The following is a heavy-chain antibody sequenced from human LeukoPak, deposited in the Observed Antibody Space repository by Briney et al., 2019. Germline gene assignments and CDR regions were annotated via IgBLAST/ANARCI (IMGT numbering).Heavy chain of an antibody. Sequence: QPGGSLRLSCAASGFTFSTYTMQWVRQAPGKGLEYVSFITGTGSSTHHADSVKGRFTISRDNSKSTLYLQMGSLRAEDTAVYFCARERAGYYYDYWGQGTLVTVSS. D-gene: IGHD3-10*01. CDR2: ITGTGSST. CDR1: GFTFSTYT. CDR3: ARERAGYYYDY. V-gene: IGHV3-64*02. J-gene: IGHJ4*02.